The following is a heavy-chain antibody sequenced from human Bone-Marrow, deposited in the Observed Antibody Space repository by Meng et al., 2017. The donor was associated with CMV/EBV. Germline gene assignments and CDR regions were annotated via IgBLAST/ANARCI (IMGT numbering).Heavy chain of an antibody. Sequence: GESLKISCAASGFTFSSYSMNWVRQAPGKGLEWVSSISSSSSYIYYADSVKGRFTISRDNAKNSLYLQMNSLRGDDTAVYYCTSRPYYYASGSLFDYWGQGTLVTVSS. J-gene: IGHJ4*02. V-gene: IGHV3-21*01. CDR3: TSRPYYYASGSLFDY. D-gene: IGHD3-10*01. CDR2: ISSSSSYI. CDR1: GFTFSSYS.